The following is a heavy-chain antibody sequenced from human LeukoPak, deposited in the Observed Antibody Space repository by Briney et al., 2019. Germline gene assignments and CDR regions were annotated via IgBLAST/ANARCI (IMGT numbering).Heavy chain of an antibody. J-gene: IGHJ4*02. Sequence: GGSLRLSCAASGFTLSSYAMSWVRQAPGKGLEWVSAISGSGGSTYYADSVKRRFTISRDNSKNTLYLQMNSLRAEDTAVYYCAKDQGLTMVRGVTPFDYWGQGTLVTVSS. CDR2: ISGSGGST. CDR1: GFTLSSYA. CDR3: AKDQGLTMVRGVTPFDY. D-gene: IGHD3-10*01. V-gene: IGHV3-23*01.